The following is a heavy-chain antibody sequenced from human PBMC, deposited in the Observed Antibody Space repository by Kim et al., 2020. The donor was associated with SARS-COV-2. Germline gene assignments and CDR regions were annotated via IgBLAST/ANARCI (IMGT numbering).Heavy chain of an antibody. J-gene: IGHJ4*02. CDR1: GGSISSYY. V-gene: IGHV4-59*13. CDR2: IYYSGST. D-gene: IGHD3-22*01. CDR3: ASAYYYDSSGYFY. Sequence: SETLSLTCTVSGGSISSYYWSWIRQPPGKGLEWIGYIYYSGSTNYNPSLKSRVTISVDTSKNQFSLKLRSVTAADTAVYYCASAYYYDSSGYFYWGQGTPVTVSS.